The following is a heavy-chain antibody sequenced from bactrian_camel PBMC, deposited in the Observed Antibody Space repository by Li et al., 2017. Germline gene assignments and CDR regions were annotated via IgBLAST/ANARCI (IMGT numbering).Heavy chain of an antibody. CDR2: IHSDGAT. J-gene: IGHJ4*01. Sequence: HVQLVESGGGSVQAGGSLRLSCAASGYSYSKYCMAWFRQGPGKERDRIASIHSDGATSYSDSVKGRFTISRDNAENTMYLQMNSLKPEDTAVYYCAAERIGLNSWYRNPWNQDQGTQVT. D-gene: IGHD6*01. V-gene: IGHV3S53*01. CDR1: GYSYSKYC.